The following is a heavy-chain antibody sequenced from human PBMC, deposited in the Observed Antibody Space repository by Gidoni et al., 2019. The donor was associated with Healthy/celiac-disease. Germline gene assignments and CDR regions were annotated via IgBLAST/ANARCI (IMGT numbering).Heavy chain of an antibody. CDR1: GGSISSSSYY. CDR3: ARRGSGCSSTSCYRYNWFDP. V-gene: IGHV4-39*01. D-gene: IGHD2-2*01. Sequence: QLQLQESGPGLVKPSETLSLTCTVSGGSISSSSYYWGWIRQSPGKGLEWIGSIYYSGSTYYNPSLKSRVTISVDTSKNQFSLKLSSVTAADTAVYYCARRGSGCSSTSCYRYNWFDPWGQGTLVTVSS. CDR2: IYYSGST. J-gene: IGHJ5*02.